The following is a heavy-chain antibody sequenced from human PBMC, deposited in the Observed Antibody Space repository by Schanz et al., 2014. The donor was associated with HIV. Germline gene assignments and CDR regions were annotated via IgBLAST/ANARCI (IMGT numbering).Heavy chain of an antibody. V-gene: IGHV3-30-3*01. J-gene: IGHJ6*02. CDR2: ISNDGSNK. D-gene: IGHD3-22*01. CDR3: ARDVSRDSSGHYSDYYYGMEV. Sequence: QVQLVESGGGVVQPGRSLRLSCAASGFTFNSYAMHWVRQAPGKGLEWVTVISNDGSNKYYTDSVKGRFTISRDNSKNTLYLQMNSLRAEDTAVYYCARDVSRDSSGHYSDYYYGMEVWGQGTTVTVSS. CDR1: GFTFNSYA.